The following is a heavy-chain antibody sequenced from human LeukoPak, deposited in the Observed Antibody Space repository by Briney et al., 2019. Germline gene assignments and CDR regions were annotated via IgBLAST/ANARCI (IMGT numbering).Heavy chain of an antibody. J-gene: IGHJ5*02. D-gene: IGHD4-23*01. CDR3: ARELGSDYGGYSP. CDR1: GGSMRSDSSF. V-gene: IGHV4-61*02. Sequence: SQTLSLTRSVSGGSMRSDSSFWGWIRQPAGKGLEWIGRIYDTGNTNYNPSLERRVTISVDTSKNQFSLELTSVTAADTAVYYCARELGSDYGGYSPWGQGTLVTVSS. CDR2: IYDTGNT.